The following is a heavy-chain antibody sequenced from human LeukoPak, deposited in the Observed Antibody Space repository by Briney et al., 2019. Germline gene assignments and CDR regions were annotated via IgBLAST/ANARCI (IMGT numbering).Heavy chain of an antibody. Sequence: ASVKVSCKASGGTFSSYTVSWVRQPPGQGLEWMGGIIPIFDTANYAQKFQGRVTITSDKSTSTAYMELSSLRSEDTAVYYCARSSVVTAMVHLDYWGQGTLVTVSS. CDR1: GGTFSSYT. V-gene: IGHV1-69*06. D-gene: IGHD2-21*02. CDR2: IIPIFDTA. CDR3: ARSSVVTAMVHLDY. J-gene: IGHJ4*02.